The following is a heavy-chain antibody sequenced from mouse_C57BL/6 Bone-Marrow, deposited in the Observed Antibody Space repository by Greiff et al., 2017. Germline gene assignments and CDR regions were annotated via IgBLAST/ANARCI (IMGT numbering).Heavy chain of an antibody. D-gene: IGHD1-1*01. Sequence: VQLQQSGAELVRPGASVTLSCKASGYTFTDYEMHWVQQTPVHGLEWIGAIDPETGGTAYNQKFKGKAILTADKSSSTAYMELRSLTSEDSAVYYCTVTTVVADYWGQGTTLTVSS. J-gene: IGHJ2*01. CDR2: IDPETGGT. V-gene: IGHV1-15*01. CDR3: TVTTVVADY. CDR1: GYTFTDYE.